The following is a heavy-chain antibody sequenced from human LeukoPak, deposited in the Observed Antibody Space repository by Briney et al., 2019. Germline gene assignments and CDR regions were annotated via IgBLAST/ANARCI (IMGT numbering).Heavy chain of an antibody. CDR2: IYPGDSGT. CDR1: GYKFTNYW. CDR3: ATAEWELRYFQY. Sequence: GESLKISCKGSGYKFTNYWIGWVRQMPGKGLEWMGIIYPGDSGTRYSPSFQGQVTISADKSISTAYLQWSSLKASDTAMYYCATAEWELRYFQYWGQGTLVTVSS. V-gene: IGHV5-51*01. J-gene: IGHJ1*01. D-gene: IGHD1-26*01.